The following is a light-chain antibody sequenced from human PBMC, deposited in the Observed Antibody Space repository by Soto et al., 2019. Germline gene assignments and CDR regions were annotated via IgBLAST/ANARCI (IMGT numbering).Light chain of an antibody. J-gene: IGKJ5*01. V-gene: IGKV3-20*01. CDR2: DTS. Sequence: EFLLTQSPATLSVSPGERDTLSCRASQSLTNSFIAWYQQRPGQAPRLLIYDTSSRASGIPARFSGSGSGTDFILTISRLETEDFAVFYCQQYGTSEIIFGQGTRLEIK. CDR3: QQYGTSEII. CDR1: QSLTNSF.